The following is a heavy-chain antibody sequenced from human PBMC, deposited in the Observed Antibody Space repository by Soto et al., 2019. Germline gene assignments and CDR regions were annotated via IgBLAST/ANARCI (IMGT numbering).Heavy chain of an antibody. J-gene: IGHJ5*02. V-gene: IGHV5-51*01. D-gene: IGHD1-26*01. CDR3: ARGNVAHYFDP. Sequence: AYLTLAYQSAGKAFGNYWSLWVRQMPGKGLEWMGIIYPSDSTVKYSPSVQGQVTMSVDKSISTAYLQWSSLKASDAAVYYCARGNVAHYFDPSGQATLVTISS. CDR2: IYPSDSTV. CDR1: GKAFGNYW.